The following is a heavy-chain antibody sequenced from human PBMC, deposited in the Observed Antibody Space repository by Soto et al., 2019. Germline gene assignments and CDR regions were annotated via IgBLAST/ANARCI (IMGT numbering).Heavy chain of an antibody. CDR3: AKRPPYSSGWYYFDY. J-gene: IGHJ4*02. CDR2: ISATGGST. V-gene: IGHV3-23*01. D-gene: IGHD6-19*01. CDR1: GFTFSSCA. Sequence: GGSLRLFCAVSGFTFSSCAVSWVRQAPGKGLEWVSAISATGGSTYYADSVKGRFTVSRDNSQNTLYLQMNSLRADDTAVYYCAKRPPYSSGWYYFDYWGQGTLVTVSS.